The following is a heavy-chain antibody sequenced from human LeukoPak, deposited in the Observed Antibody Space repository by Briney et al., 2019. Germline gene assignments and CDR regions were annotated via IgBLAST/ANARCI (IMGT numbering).Heavy chain of an antibody. J-gene: IGHJ3*02. D-gene: IGHD6-6*01. CDR3: ARADSSSPRGAFDI. Sequence: GGSLRLSCAASGFTFSSYSMNWVRQAPGKGLEWVSSISSSSSYIYYADSVKGRFTISRDNAKNSLYPQMNSLRAEDTAVYYCARADSSSPRGAFDIWGQGTMVTVSS. CDR2: ISSSSSYI. V-gene: IGHV3-21*01. CDR1: GFTFSSYS.